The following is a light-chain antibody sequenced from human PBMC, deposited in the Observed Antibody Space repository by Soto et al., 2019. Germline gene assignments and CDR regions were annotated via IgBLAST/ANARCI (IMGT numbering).Light chain of an antibody. CDR1: SSDVGGYNF. CDR3: SSYAGSNNRYV. V-gene: IGLV2-8*01. J-gene: IGLJ1*01. CDR2: EVS. Sequence: QSVLTQPPSASGSPGQSVTISCTGTSSDVGGYNFVSWYQQHPGKAPKLIVHEVSKRPSGVPDRFSGSKSGNTASLTVSGLQAEDEADYYCSSYAGSNNRYVFGTGTKVTVL.